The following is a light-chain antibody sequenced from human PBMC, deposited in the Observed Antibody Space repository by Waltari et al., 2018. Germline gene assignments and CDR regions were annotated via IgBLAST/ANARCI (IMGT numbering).Light chain of an antibody. CDR3: QQSYSTPPYN. V-gene: IGKV1-39*01. J-gene: IGKJ2*01. CDR1: QSISSY. Sequence: DIQMTQSPSSLSASVGDRVTITCRASQSISSYLNWFQQKPGTAPKLLIYAGSNLQSGVPSRFSGSGCGTEFTLTISSLQPEDFATYYCQQSYSTPPYNFGQGTKLEIK. CDR2: AGS.